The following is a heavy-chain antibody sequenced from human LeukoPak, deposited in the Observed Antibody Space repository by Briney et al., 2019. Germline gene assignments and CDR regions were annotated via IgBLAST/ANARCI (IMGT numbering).Heavy chain of an antibody. Sequence: QPGRSLRLSCAASGFTFSSYAMHWVRQAPGKGLEWVAVISYDGSNKYYADSVKGRFTISRDNSKNTLYLQMNSLRAEDTAVYYCAKDLDVSRRDVCGMDVWGQGTTVTVSS. J-gene: IGHJ6*02. CDR1: GFTFSSYA. CDR2: ISYDGSNK. CDR3: AKDLDVSRRDVCGMDV. V-gene: IGHV3-30*04. D-gene: IGHD5-24*01.